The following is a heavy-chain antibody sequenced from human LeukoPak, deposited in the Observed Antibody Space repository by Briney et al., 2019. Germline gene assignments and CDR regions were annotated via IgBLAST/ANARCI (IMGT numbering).Heavy chain of an antibody. V-gene: IGHV4-59*01. CDR2: VYYSGST. D-gene: IGHD3-16*01. Sequence: SETLSLTCTVSGDSISTYYWSWIRQPPGKGLEWIGYVYYSGSTNYNPSLKSRVTISVDTSKNQFSLKLRSVTAADTAVYYCARDRFPYYWGQGTLVTVSS. J-gene: IGHJ4*02. CDR1: GDSISTYY. CDR3: ARDRFPYY.